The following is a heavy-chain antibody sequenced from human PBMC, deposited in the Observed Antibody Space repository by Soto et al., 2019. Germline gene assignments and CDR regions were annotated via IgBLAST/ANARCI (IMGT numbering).Heavy chain of an antibody. V-gene: IGHV3-23*01. CDR1: GFTFSSYA. CDR2: ISGNSGKI. Sequence: GGSLRLSCAASGFTFSSYALTWVRQAPGKGLEWVSAISGNSGKISYADSVQGRFTISRDNSKNTLFLQLHSLRAEDTAVYYCXKFSAHSMFDISSAPDYWGQGTLVTVSS. D-gene: IGHD3-10*02. CDR3: XKFSAHSMFDISSAPDY. J-gene: IGHJ4*02.